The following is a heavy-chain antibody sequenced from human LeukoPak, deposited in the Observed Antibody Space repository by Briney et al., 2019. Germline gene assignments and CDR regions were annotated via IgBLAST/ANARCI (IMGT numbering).Heavy chain of an antibody. CDR2: IIPIFGTA. D-gene: IGHD5-24*01. V-gene: IGHV1-69*05. CDR1: GGTFSSYA. CDR3: ARGRAMATILFDY. Sequence: ASVKVSCKASGGTFSSYAISWVRQAPGQGLEWMGGIIPIFGTANYAQKFQGRVTITTDESTSTAYMELNSLRSEDTAVYYCARGRAMATILFDYWGQGTLVTVSS. J-gene: IGHJ4*02.